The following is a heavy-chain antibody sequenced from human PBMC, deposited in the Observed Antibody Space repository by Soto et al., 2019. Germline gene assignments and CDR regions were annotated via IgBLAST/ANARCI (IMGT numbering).Heavy chain of an antibody. V-gene: IGHV3-23*01. CDR3: ARGGGYCTPASCAIDS. Sequence: EVQLLESGGGLVQPGGSLRLSCVASRFSFSSYEMSWVRQAAGKGLEWVSRVSLTGDRTNYALSVKGRFTVSRDNFKNTLYLEMDSLRPEDTAIYYCARGGGYCTPASCAIDSWGRGTPVTVSS. J-gene: IGHJ4*02. CDR1: RFSFSSYE. D-gene: IGHD2-8*01. CDR2: VSLTGDRT.